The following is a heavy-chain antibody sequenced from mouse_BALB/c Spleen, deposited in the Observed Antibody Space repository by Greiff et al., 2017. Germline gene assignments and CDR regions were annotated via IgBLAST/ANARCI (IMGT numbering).Heavy chain of an antibody. CDR1: GYTFTSYW. CDR2: IYPSDSYT. D-gene: IGHD2-4*01. V-gene: IGHV1-69*02. CDR3: TRWGITTDYYAMDY. J-gene: IGHJ4*01. Sequence: QVQLQQSGAELVRPGASVKLSCKASGYTFTSYWINWVKQRPGQGLEWIGNIYPSDSYTNYNQKFKDKATLTVDKSSSTAYMQLSSPTSEDSAVYYCTRWGITTDYYAMDYWGQGTSVTVSS.